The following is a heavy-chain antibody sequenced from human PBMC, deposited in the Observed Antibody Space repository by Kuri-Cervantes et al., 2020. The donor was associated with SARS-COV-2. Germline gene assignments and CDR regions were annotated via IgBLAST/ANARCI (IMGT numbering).Heavy chain of an antibody. CDR2: ISYDGSNK. J-gene: IGHJ4*02. V-gene: IGHV3-30*18. D-gene: IGHD6-13*01. Sequence: GESLKPHCAAPGFTSSSYGMHWDRQAPGKGLEWVAVISYDGSNKYYADSVKGRFTISRDNSKNTLYLQMNSLGAEDTAVYYCSNGNSSSWYYFDYWGQGTLVTVSS. CDR1: GFTSSSYG. CDR3: SNGNSSSWYYFDY.